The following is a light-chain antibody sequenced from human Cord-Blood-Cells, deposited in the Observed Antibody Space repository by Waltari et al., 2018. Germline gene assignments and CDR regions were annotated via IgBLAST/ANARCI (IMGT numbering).Light chain of an antibody. CDR3: QQYNSYSPT. CDR2: DAS. V-gene: IGKV1-5*01. J-gene: IGKJ1*01. Sequence: DIQMTQSPSTLSASVGDSVTITCRASQSISSWLAWYQQKPGKPPKLLIYDASSLESGVPSRFSGSGSGTEFTLTISSLQPDDFATYYCQQYNSYSPTFGQGTKVEIK. CDR1: QSISSW.